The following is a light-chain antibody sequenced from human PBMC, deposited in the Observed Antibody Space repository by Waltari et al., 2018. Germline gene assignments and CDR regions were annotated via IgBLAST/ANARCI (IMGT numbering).Light chain of an antibody. V-gene: IGKV3-15*01. CDR3: QQYKNWRMYT. CDR2: GAS. Sequence: EIVMTQSPATLSASPGETATLSCRASQSVSSKLAWYQQNPGQAPRPLIYGASTRATGVPARFSGSGSGTEFTLTISSLQSEDLALYYCQQYKNWRMYTFGQGTKLEIK. CDR1: QSVSSK. J-gene: IGKJ2*01.